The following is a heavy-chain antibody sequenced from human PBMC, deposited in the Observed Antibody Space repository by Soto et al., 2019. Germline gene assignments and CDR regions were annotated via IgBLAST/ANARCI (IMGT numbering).Heavy chain of an antibody. V-gene: IGHV3-53*01. Sequence: PGGSLRLSCAASGFTVSSNYMSWVRQAPGKGLEWVSVIYSGGSTYYADSVKDRFTISRDNSKNTLYLQMNSLRAEDTAVYYCARDSGGKYDFWSGDYGMDVWGQGTTVTVSS. D-gene: IGHD3-3*01. CDR1: GFTVSSNY. CDR2: IYSGGST. J-gene: IGHJ6*02. CDR3: ARDSGGKYDFWSGDYGMDV.